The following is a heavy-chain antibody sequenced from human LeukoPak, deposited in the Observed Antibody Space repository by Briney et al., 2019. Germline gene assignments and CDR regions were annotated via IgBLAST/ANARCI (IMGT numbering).Heavy chain of an antibody. D-gene: IGHD3-22*01. V-gene: IGHV1-18*01. J-gene: IGHJ3*02. CDR2: ISAYNGNT. CDR1: GYTFTSYG. Sequence: GASVKVSCKASGYTFTSYGISWVRQAPGQGLEWMGWISAYNGNTNYAQKLQGRVTMTRNTSISTAYMELSSLRSEDTAVYYCASGYYYDSSGYYLVAFDIWGQGTMVTVSS. CDR3: ASGYYYDSSGYYLVAFDI.